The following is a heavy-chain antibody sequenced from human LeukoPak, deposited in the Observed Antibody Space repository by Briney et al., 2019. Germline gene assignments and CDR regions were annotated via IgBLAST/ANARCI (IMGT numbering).Heavy chain of an antibody. D-gene: IGHD6-13*01. CDR3: ARIAAVGTVFDH. V-gene: IGHV5-51*01. CDR2: IYPGDSDT. CDR1: GYSFTSYW. Sequence: GGSLKISCKGSGYSFTSYWIGWVRHMPGKGLEWMGIIYPGDSDTRYSPSFQGRVTMSADKSISTAYLQWSSLKASDTAMYYCARIAAVGTVFDHWGQGTLVTVSS. J-gene: IGHJ4*02.